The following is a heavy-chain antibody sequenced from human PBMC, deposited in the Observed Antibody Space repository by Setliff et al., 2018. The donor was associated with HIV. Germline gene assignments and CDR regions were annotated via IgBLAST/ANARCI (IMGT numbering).Heavy chain of an antibody. CDR2: INAGNGNT. CDR3: ARGGQIAVLPAARWFDP. J-gene: IGHJ5*02. D-gene: IGHD2-2*01. Sequence: ASVKVSCKASGYTFTSYAMHWVRQAPGQRLEWMGWINAGNGNTKYSQKFQGRVTITRDISASTAYMELRSLRSEDTAAYYCARGGQIAVLPAARWFDPWGQGTLVTVSS. CDR1: GYTFTSYA. V-gene: IGHV1-3*01.